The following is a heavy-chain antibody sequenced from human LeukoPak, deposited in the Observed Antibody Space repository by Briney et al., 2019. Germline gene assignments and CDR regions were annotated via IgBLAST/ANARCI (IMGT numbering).Heavy chain of an antibody. Sequence: ASVKVSCKASGYTFTSYGISWVRQAPGQGLEWMGWISAYNGNTNYAQKLQGRVTMTTDTSTSTAYMELRSLRSDDTAVYYCARFIRIVKRTGTSGYFDYWGQGTLVTVSS. CDR1: GYTFTSYG. D-gene: IGHD1-1*01. J-gene: IGHJ4*02. CDR3: ARFIRIVKRTGTSGYFDY. V-gene: IGHV1-18*01. CDR2: ISAYNGNT.